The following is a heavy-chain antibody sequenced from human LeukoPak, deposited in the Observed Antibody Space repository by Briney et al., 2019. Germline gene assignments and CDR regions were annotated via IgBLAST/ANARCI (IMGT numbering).Heavy chain of an antibody. V-gene: IGHV3-23*01. J-gene: IGHJ5*02. D-gene: IGHD3-22*01. CDR3: ARDHEGYDSSGPNWFDP. Sequence: GGSLRLSCAAAGFSFTSYAMSWVRQAPARGPEWVSSLRGDGETFYADSVKGRFTLSRDDSRNTVYLQMNSLRAEDTAVYYCARDHEGYDSSGPNWFDPWGQGTLVTVSS. CDR2: LRGDGET. CDR1: GFSFTSYA.